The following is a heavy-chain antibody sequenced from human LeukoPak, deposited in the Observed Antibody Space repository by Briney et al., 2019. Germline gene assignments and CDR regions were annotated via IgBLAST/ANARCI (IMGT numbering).Heavy chain of an antibody. Sequence: PGRSLRLSCAASGFTSSSYGMHWVRQAPGKGLEWVAVIWYDGSNKYYADSVKGRFTISRDNSKNTLYLQMNRLRAEDTAVYFCARFYSSSSPAFDIWGQGTMVTVSS. CDR3: ARFYSSSSPAFDI. CDR1: GFTSSSYG. V-gene: IGHV3-33*01. CDR2: IWYDGSNK. D-gene: IGHD6-6*01. J-gene: IGHJ3*02.